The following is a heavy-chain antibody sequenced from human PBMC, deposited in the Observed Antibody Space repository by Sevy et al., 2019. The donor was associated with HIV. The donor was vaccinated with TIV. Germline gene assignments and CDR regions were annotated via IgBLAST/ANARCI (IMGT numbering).Heavy chain of an antibody. CDR1: GFTFSSYA. CDR3: TKEPQWPWGYYFDY. J-gene: IGHJ4*02. V-gene: IGHV3-23*01. CDR2: ISGSGGST. D-gene: IGHD6-19*01. Sequence: GGCLRLSCAASGFTFSSYAMSWVRQAPGKGLEWVSAISGSGGSTYYADSVKGRFTISRDNSKNTLYLQMNSLRAEDTAVYYCTKEPQWPWGYYFDYWGQGTLVTVSS.